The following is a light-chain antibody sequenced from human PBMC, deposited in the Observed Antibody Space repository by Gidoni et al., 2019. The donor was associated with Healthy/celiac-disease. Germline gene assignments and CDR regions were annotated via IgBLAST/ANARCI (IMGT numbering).Light chain of an antibody. CDR1: QRVSSY. Sequence: EIVFTQSPATLALSPGERATLYCRASQRVSSYLAWYQQKPGQAPRLLIYDASNRATGIPARFSGSGSGTDFTLTISSLEPEDFAVYYCQQRSNWPPITFGQGTRLEIK. CDR3: QQRSNWPPIT. J-gene: IGKJ5*01. CDR2: DAS. V-gene: IGKV3-11*01.